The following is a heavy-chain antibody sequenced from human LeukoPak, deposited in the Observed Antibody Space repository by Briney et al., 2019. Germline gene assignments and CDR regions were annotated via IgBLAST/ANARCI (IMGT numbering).Heavy chain of an antibody. V-gene: IGHV4-38-2*02. CDR2: IYHSGST. Sequence: PSETLSLTCTVSGYSISSGYYWGWIRQPPGKGLEWIGSIYHSGSTYYNPSLKSRVTISVDTSKNQFSLKLSSVTAADTAVYYCARGLFTRSLTPAYWGQGTLVTVSS. CDR1: GYSISSGYY. D-gene: IGHD4-17*01. J-gene: IGHJ4*02. CDR3: ARGLFTRSLTPAY.